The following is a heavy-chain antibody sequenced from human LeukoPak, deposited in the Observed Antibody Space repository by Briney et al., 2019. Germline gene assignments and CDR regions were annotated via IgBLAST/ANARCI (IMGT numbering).Heavy chain of an antibody. V-gene: IGHV3-20*01. CDR3: ARDLCNSGYDYCGGDYQNFDY. Sequence: PGGSLRLSCAASGFTFDDYGMSWVRQAPGKGLEWVSGINWNGGSTGYADSVKGRFTISRDNAKNSLYLQMNSLRAEDTALYHCARDLCNSGYDYCGGDYQNFDYWGQGTLVTVSS. D-gene: IGHD2-21*02. CDR2: INWNGGST. J-gene: IGHJ4*02. CDR1: GFTFDDYG.